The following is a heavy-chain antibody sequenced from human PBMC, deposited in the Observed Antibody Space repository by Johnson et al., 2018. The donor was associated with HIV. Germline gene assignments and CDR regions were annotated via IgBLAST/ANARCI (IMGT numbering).Heavy chain of an antibody. J-gene: IGHJ3*02. CDR1: AFTFSSYG. V-gene: IGHV3-30*02. CDR2: IRYDGTNK. CDR3: AKVWYYYGSGSAFDI. D-gene: IGHD3-10*01. Sequence: QMQLVESGGGVVQPGGSLRLSCAASAFTFSSYGMHWVRQAPGKGLEWVAFIRYDGTNKYYADSVKGRFTISRDNSKNTLYLQINSLRAEDTAVYYCAKVWYYYGSGSAFDIWGQGTMVTVSS.